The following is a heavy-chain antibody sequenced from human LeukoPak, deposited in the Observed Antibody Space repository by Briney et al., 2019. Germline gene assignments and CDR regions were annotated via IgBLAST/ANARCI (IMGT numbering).Heavy chain of an antibody. CDR3: AKSHASIWNVYDY. Sequence: GGSLRVSCAASGFPFSSYAMSWVRLAPGKGLEWVSALSGSGDSTYYADSVKGRFTISRDNSKNTLFLQMNSLRAEDTAVYYCAKSHASIWNVYDYWGQGTLVTVSS. V-gene: IGHV3-23*01. J-gene: IGHJ4*02. D-gene: IGHD1-1*01. CDR1: GFPFSSYA. CDR2: LSGSGDST.